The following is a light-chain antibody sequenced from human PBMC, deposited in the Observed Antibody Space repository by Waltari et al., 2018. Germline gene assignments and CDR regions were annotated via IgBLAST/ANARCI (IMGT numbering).Light chain of an antibody. CDR1: SSDVGSHDF. Sequence: QSALTQPPSASGSPGQSVTISCTGTSSDVGSHDFVSWYQQFPGKAPKLIIWEVSRRPSGVPVRFSGSKSGNTASLTVSGLQAEDEADYYRSSYGGINNSPYVFGTGTKVTV. J-gene: IGLJ1*01. CDR3: SSYGGINNSPYV. V-gene: IGLV2-8*01. CDR2: EVS.